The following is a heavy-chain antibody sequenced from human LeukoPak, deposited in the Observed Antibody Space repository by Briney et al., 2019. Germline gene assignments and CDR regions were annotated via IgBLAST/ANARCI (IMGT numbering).Heavy chain of an antibody. J-gene: IGHJ4*02. Sequence: KTSETLSLTCTVSAYSINSRFYYWGWIRQPPGKGLEWIGSVYHPGSTSYNPSYNSRVTIAADTSKNQFSLKLTSVTAADTAVYYCASGLSWGTFDYWGQGTLVTVSS. CDR3: ASGLSWGTFDY. CDR2: VYHPGST. V-gene: IGHV4-38-2*02. CDR1: AYSINSRFYY. D-gene: IGHD3-16*01.